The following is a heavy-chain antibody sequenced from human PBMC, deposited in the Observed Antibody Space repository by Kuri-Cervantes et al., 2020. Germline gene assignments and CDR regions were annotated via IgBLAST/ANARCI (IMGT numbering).Heavy chain of an antibody. J-gene: IGHJ4*02. CDR1: GFTFSGSA. D-gene: IGHD5-18*01. CDR2: IRSKANSYAT. CDR3: AKSYGARYSYGYDY. Sequence: GESLKISCAASGFTFSGSAMHWVRQASGKGLEWVGRIRSKANSYATAYAASVKGRFTISRDDSKNTAYLQMNSLKTEDTAVYYCAKSYGARYSYGYDYWGQGTLVTVSS. V-gene: IGHV3-73*01.